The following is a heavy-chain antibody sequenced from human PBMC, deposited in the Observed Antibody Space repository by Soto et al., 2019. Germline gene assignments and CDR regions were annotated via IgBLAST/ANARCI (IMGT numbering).Heavy chain of an antibody. Sequence: QVQLQESGPGLVKPSQTLSLTCTVSGGSISSGDYYWSWIRQPPGKGLEWIGYIYYSGSTYYNPSLKSRVTISVDTSKNQFSLKLSSVTAVDTAVYYCASGGTMVRGVGPYYFDYWGQGTLVTVSS. V-gene: IGHV4-30-4*01. J-gene: IGHJ4*02. CDR2: IYYSGST. CDR3: ASGGTMVRGVGPYYFDY. D-gene: IGHD3-10*01. CDR1: GGSISSGDYY.